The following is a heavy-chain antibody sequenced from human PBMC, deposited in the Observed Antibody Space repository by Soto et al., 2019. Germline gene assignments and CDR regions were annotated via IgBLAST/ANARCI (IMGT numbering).Heavy chain of an antibody. CDR1: GFSFSSYG. CDR2: ISYDGSNE. D-gene: IGHD2-2*01. V-gene: IGHV3-30*18. Sequence: QVQLVESGGGVVQPGRSLRLSCAASGFSFSSYGMDWVRQAPCKRLEWVAVISYDGSNEYYADSVKGRFTISRDNSKNTLYLQMNSLRAEDTAGYYCAKDIVVVPAALGYFDYWGQGTLVTVSS. J-gene: IGHJ4*02. CDR3: AKDIVVVPAALGYFDY.